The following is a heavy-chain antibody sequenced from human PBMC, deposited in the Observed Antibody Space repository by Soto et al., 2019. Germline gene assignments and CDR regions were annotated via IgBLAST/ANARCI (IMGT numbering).Heavy chain of an antibody. CDR1: GFSFSTYN. D-gene: IGHD6-13*01. V-gene: IGHV3-21*02. CDR3: AREGNTWSYYFDY. J-gene: IGHJ4*02. Sequence: EVQLVESGGGLVKPGGSLRLSCAGSGFSFSTYNMNWVRQAPGKGLEWVSSISRYSDYIYYSDSVKGRFTISRDNAKKSLFLHMSSLSADDTAVYYCAREGNTWSYYFDYWGQGTLVTVSS. CDR2: ISRYSDYI.